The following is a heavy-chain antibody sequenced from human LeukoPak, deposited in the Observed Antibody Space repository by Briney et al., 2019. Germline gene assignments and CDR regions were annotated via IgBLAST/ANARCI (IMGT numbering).Heavy chain of an antibody. CDR3: ARGSEFGC. V-gene: IGHV3-23*01. D-gene: IGHD3-16*01. J-gene: IGHJ4*02. CDR1: GFTISSYA. Sequence: GGSLRLSCAASGFTISSYAMSWVRQAPGRGLEWVSGISVGGNGGSAYYADSVKGRFTISRDNSKNTVHLDMNSLRADDTAIXHCARGSEFGCWGQGTLVTVSS. CDR2: ISVGGNGGSA.